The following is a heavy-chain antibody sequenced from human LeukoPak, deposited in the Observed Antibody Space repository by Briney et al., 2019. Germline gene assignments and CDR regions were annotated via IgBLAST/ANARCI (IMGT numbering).Heavy chain of an antibody. D-gene: IGHD5-18*01. V-gene: IGHV1-46*01. CDR2: IYPSGSST. CDR1: GYTFTNNY. Sequence: ASVKISCKASGYTFTNNYMHWVRQAPGQGLEWMGVIYPSGSSTNYAQKSQGRVTMTKDTSTSTVYIELNTLRSDDTAVYYCARMDMDTAMVTNYLDHWGQGTLLIVSS. CDR3: ARMDMDTAMVTNYLDH. J-gene: IGHJ4*02.